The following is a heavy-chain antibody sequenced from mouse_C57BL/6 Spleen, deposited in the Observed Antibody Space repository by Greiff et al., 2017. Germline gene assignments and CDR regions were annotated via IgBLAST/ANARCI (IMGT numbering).Heavy chain of an antibody. J-gene: IGHJ2*01. CDR1: GFTFSSYT. V-gene: IGHV5-9*01. CDR2: ISGGGGNT. CDR3: ARNDYGTDFEY. Sequence: EVQVVESGGGLVKPGGSLKLSCAASGFTFSSYTMSWVRQTPEKRLEWVATISGGGGNTYYPDSVKGRFTISRDNAKNTLYLQMSSLRSEDTALYYCARNDYGTDFEYWGQGTTLTVSS. D-gene: IGHD1-1*01.